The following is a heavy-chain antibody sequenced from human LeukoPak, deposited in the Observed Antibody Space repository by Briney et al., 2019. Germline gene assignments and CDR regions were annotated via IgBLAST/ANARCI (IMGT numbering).Heavy chain of an antibody. CDR1: GFTFSSYG. D-gene: IGHD3-10*01. CDR3: AKGFYGSRYWYFDR. V-gene: IGHV3-23*01. Sequence: GGTLRLSCAASGFTFSSYGMSWVRQAPGKGLEWVSTIIASGGSTYDADSVKGRFTTSRDNSRNTLYLQMNSLRAEDTAVYYCAKGFYGSRYWYFDRWGRGTPVTVSS. J-gene: IGHJ2*01. CDR2: IIASGGST.